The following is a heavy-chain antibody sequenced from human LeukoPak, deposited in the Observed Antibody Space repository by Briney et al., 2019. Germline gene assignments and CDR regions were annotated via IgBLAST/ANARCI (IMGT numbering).Heavy chain of an antibody. CDR1: GGTFSSYA. D-gene: IGHD6-13*01. CDR2: IIPIFGTA. J-gene: IGHJ4*02. CDR3: ATGKYSSSWYGTPSYFDY. V-gene: IGHV1-69*13. Sequence: ASVKVSCKASGGTFSSYAISWVRQAPGQGLEWMGGIIPIFGTANYAQKFQGRVTITADESTSTAYMELSSLRSEDTAVYYCATGKYSSSWYGTPSYFDYWGQGTLVTVSS.